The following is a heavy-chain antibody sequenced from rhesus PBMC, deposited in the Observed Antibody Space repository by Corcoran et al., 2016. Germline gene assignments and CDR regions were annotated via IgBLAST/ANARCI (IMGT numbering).Heavy chain of an antibody. CDR1: GYSISRGYG. CDR2: IGGSSGST. D-gene: IGHD3-34*01. V-gene: IGHV4-127*01. Sequence: QVQLQESGPGLVKPSETLSLTCAVSGYSISRGYGWGWIRQPPGKGGEWIGYIGGSSGSTNYNPSLKSRVTISKDTSKNQFSLKLSSVTAADTAVYYCAMGDPYYFDYWGQGVLVTVSS. CDR3: AMGDPYYFDY. J-gene: IGHJ4*01.